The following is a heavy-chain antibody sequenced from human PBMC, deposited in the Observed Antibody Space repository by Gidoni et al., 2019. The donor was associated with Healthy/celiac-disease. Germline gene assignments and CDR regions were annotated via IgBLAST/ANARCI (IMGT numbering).Heavy chain of an antibody. J-gene: IGHJ6*02. D-gene: IGHD2-2*02. V-gene: IGHV4-34*01. CDR1: GGSFSGYY. CDR3: ARVGGVPAAIEGDYGMDV. Sequence: QVQLQQWGAGLLKPSETLSLTCAVYGGSFSGYYWSWIRQPPGKGLEWIGEINHSGSTNYNPALKSRVTLSVDTSKNQFSLKLSSVTAADTAVYYCARVGGVPAAIEGDYGMDVWGQGTTVTVSS. CDR2: INHSGST.